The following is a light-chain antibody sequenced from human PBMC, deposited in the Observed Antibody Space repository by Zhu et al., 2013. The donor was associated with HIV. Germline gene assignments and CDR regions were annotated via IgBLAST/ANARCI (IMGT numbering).Light chain of an antibody. CDR2: DNN. J-gene: IGLJ1*01. V-gene: IGLV1-51*01. CDR1: TSNIGNNY. CDR3: GTWDSRLTAYV. Sequence: QSVLTQPPSVSAAPEQKVTISCSGRTSNIGNNYVSWYQQVPGTAPKLLIYDNNERPSGIPDRFSGSKSGSSATLGITGLQTGDEADYYCGTWDSRLTAYVFGSGTKVTVL.